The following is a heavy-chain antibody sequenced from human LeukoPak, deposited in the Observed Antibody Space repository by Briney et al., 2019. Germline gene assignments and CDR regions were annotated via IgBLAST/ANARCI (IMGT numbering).Heavy chain of an antibody. D-gene: IGHD3-22*01. CDR1: GFTFSSSW. J-gene: IGHJ4*02. CDR3: ARVVDDYDSGGFSWFDY. CDR2: VNSEGSRT. Sequence: PGGSLRLSCAASGFTFSSSWMHWVRQGPGKGLEWVSRVNSEGSRTTYADSVKGRFTISRDNAKNTLYLQMNSLRAEDTAVYYCARVVDDYDSGGFSWFDYWGQGTLVTVSS. V-gene: IGHV3-74*03.